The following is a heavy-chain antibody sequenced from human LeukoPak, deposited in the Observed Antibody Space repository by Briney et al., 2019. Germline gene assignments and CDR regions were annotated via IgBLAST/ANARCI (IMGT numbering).Heavy chain of an antibody. CDR3: ARNYYNSSGYQEATFNY. D-gene: IGHD3-22*01. J-gene: IGHJ4*02. Sequence: GTSLRPSCAASGFTFSNYGMHWVRQAPGKGLEWVAGIWYDGCYNYYADYGKVRLSISRDKCKISLFLKMDSLRAEDTYLYSCARNYYNSSGYQEATFNYWGQGTLVTVSS. V-gene: IGHV3-33*01. CDR1: GFTFSNYG. CDR2: IWYDGCYN.